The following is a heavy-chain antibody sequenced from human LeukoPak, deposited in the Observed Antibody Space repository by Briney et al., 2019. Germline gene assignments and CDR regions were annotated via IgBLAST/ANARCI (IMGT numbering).Heavy chain of an antibody. Sequence: GGSLRLSCAASGFTFSNAWMSWVRQAPGKGLEWVGRIKSKTDGGTTDYAAPVKGRFTISRDDSKNTLYLQMNSLKTEDTAVYYCSGDYYGSGIGDYWGQGTLVTVSS. J-gene: IGHJ4*02. CDR2: IKSKTDGGTT. CDR1: GFTFSNAW. V-gene: IGHV3-15*01. D-gene: IGHD3-10*01. CDR3: SGDYYGSGIGDY.